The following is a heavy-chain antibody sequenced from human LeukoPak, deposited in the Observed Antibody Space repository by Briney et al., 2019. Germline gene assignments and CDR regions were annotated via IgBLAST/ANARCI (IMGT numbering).Heavy chain of an antibody. CDR2: IYTSGST. D-gene: IGHD2-21*02. CDR3: ARDSWATATGYFQH. V-gene: IGHV4-4*07. Sequence: SETLSLTCTVSGGSLSSYYWSWIRQPAGKGLEWIGRIYTSGSTNYNPSLKSRVTMSVDTSKNQFSLKLSSVTAADTAVYYCARDSWATATGYFQHWGQGTLVTVSS. J-gene: IGHJ1*01. CDR1: GGSLSSYY.